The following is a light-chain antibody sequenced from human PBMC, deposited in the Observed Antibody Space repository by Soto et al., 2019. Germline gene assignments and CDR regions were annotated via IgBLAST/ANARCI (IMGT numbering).Light chain of an antibody. Sequence: DIVMPQSPDSLAVSLGERPTINCKSSQSVLSSSNNKNYLAWYQQKPGQPPKLLIYWASTRESGVPDRFSGSGSGTDFTLTISSLQAEDVAVYYCQQYDSAPLTFGGGTKVDIK. CDR2: WAS. J-gene: IGKJ4*01. V-gene: IGKV4-1*01. CDR1: QSVLSSSNNKNY. CDR3: QQYDSAPLT.